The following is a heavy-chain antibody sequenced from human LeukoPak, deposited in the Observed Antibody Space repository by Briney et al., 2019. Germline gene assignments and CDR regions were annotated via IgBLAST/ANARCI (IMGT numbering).Heavy chain of an antibody. V-gene: IGHV3-21*01. CDR3: ARDDGSGSYVYFDY. D-gene: IGHD3-10*01. CDR2: ISSSSSYI. CDR1: GFTFSSYS. Sequence: GGSLRLSCAASGFTFSSYSMNWVRQAPGKGLEWVSSISSSSSYIYYADSVKGRFTIPRDNAENSLYLQMNSLRAEDTAVYYCARDDGSGSYVYFDYWGQGTLVTVSS. J-gene: IGHJ4*02.